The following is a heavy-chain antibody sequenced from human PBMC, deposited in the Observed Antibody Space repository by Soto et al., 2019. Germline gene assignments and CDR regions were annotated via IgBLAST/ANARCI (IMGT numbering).Heavy chain of an antibody. D-gene: IGHD4-17*01. J-gene: IGHJ3*02. CDR3: ARVRTVTTLYDAFDI. Sequence: ASVKVSCKASGYTFTGCYMHCVRQAPGQGLEWMGWINPNSGGTNYAQKFQGRVTMTRDTSISTAYTELSRLRSDDTAVYHCARVRTVTTLYDAFDIWGQGTMVTVSS. V-gene: IGHV1-2*02. CDR1: GYTFTGCY. CDR2: INPNSGGT.